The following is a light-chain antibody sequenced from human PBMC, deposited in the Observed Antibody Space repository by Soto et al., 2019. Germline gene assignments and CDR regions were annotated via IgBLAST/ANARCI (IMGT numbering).Light chain of an antibody. V-gene: IGLV2-8*01. CDR2: EVT. CDR1: SSDVGGYNY. J-gene: IGLJ1*01. Sequence: QSALTQPPSPSASTGQSVPLSCPGTSSDVGGYNYVSWYQQHPGKAPKPVIYEVTKRPSGVTERFSGSKSCNTASLTVSGLQAEDEADYYCSSFTGASTSVGTGTKVTVL. CDR3: SSFTGASTS.